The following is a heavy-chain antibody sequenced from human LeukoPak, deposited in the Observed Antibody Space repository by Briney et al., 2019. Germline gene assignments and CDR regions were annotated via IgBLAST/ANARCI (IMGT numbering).Heavy chain of an antibody. J-gene: IGHJ3*02. D-gene: IGHD3-22*01. CDR1: GGSISSYY. V-gene: IGHV4-59*01. CDR2: IYYSGST. CDR3: ARDRYYYDSSGYYYRSDDAFDI. Sequence: PSETLSLTCTVSGGSISSYYWSWIRQPPGKGLEWIGYIYYSGSTNYNPSLKSRVTISVDTSKNQFSLKLSPVTAADTAVYYCARDRYYYDSSGYYYRSDDAFDIWGQGTMVTVSS.